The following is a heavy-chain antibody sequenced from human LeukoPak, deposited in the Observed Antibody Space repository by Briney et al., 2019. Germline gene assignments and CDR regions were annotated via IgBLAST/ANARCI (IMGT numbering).Heavy chain of an antibody. CDR2: ISSSGSTT. CDR1: GFTFSAYY. Sequence: GGSLRLSCAASGFTFSAYYMSWIRQAPGKGLEWLSYISSSGSTTYYADSVKGRFTISRDNAKNSLYLQMNSLGAEDTAVYYCVRAAPRDCSPASCSLFDTWGQGTLVTVSS. CDR3: VRAAPRDCSPASCSLFDT. J-gene: IGHJ4*02. D-gene: IGHD2-2*01. V-gene: IGHV3-11*01.